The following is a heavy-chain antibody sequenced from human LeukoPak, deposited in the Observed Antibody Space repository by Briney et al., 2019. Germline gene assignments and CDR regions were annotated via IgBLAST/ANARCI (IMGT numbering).Heavy chain of an antibody. CDR1: GFSFSTTYW. CDR2: IYPGDSDT. Sequence: GESLKISCKGSGFSFSTTYWIGWVRQMPGKGLEWMGIIYPGDSDTRYSPAFQGQVTISADKSISTAYLQWNSLKAADTALYYCARRAVPGDLCPHDGFDIWGQGTMVTVSS. D-gene: IGHD2-2*01. CDR3: ARRAVPGDLCPHDGFDI. J-gene: IGHJ3*02. V-gene: IGHV5-51*01.